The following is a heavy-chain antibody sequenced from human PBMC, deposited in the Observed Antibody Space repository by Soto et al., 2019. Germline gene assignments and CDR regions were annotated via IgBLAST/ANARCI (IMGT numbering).Heavy chain of an antibody. V-gene: IGHV3-15*01. D-gene: IGHD2-2*01. CDR3: AKDTSRLIVVEPITLFDY. Sequence: GGSLRLSCAASGFTFSNAWMSWVRQAPGKGLEWVGRIKSKTDGGTTDYAAPVKGRFTISRDDSKNTLYLQMNSLKTEDTAVYYCAKDTSRLIVVEPITLFDYWGQGALVTVSS. CDR2: IKSKTDGGTT. CDR1: GFTFSNAW. J-gene: IGHJ4*02.